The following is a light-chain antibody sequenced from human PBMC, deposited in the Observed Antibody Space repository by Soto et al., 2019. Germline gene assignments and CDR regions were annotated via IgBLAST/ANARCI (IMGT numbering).Light chain of an antibody. CDR2: GAS. Sequence: EIVMTQSPATLSVSPGERATLSCRASQSVSSNLAWYQQKPGQAPRLLIYGASTRATGGPARFSGSGSGTAFTLTINNLQAEDFATYYCQHLRTYPFSFGQGTKLDIK. CDR1: QSVSSN. CDR3: QHLRTYPFS. V-gene: IGKV3-15*01. J-gene: IGKJ2*03.